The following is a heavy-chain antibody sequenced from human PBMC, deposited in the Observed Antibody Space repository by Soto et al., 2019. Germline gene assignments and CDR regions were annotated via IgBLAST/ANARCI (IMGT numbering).Heavy chain of an antibody. CDR3: AREGTLRIDAFDL. V-gene: IGHV1-18*01. Sequence: QVQLVQSGAEVKKPGASVKVSCKASGYIFTSYGISWVRQAPGQGLEWMGWISTDTGNTNYAQKLQDRVTMTRDTSTTTAYMELRSLTSDDTALYFCAREGTLRIDAFDLWGQGTMVTVSS. CDR2: ISTDTGNT. D-gene: IGHD3-16*01. CDR1: GYIFTSYG. J-gene: IGHJ3*01.